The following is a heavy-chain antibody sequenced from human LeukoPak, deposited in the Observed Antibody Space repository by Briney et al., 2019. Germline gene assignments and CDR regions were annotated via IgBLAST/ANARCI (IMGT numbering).Heavy chain of an antibody. V-gene: IGHV3-30*04. CDR1: GFTFSGSA. Sequence: GGSLILSCVASGFTFSGSAMHWVRQAPGKGLEGVAFISYDGSRINYADSVKGRITISRDNSNNTLYLQMNSLRAEDTAVYYCAKDRVNNFGFRGFTDFWGQGTLVTVSP. CDR2: ISYDGSRI. J-gene: IGHJ4*02. D-gene: IGHD5-18*01. CDR3: AKDRVNNFGFRGFTDF.